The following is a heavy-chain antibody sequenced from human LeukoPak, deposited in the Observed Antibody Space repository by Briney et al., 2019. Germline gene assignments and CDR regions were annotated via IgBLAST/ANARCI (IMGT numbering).Heavy chain of an antibody. CDR2: IYYSGST. J-gene: IGHJ6*03. CDR3: TRPYYYYMDA. V-gene: IGHV4-59*12. Sequence: SETLSLTCTVSGGSISSYYWSWIRQPPGKALEWIGYIYYSGSTNYNPSLKSRVTISVDKSKNQFSLKLSSVTAADTAVYYCTRPYYYYMDAWGKGTTVTVSS. CDR1: GGSISSYY.